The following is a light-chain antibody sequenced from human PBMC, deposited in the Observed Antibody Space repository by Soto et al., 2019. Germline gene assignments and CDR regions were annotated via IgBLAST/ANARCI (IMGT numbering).Light chain of an antibody. V-gene: IGKV3-11*01. J-gene: IGKJ1*01. CDR1: PSVSSY. CDR2: DAS. CDR3: QQRSNWPWT. Sequence: EIVLTQSPATLSLSPGERATLSCRASPSVSSYLAWYQQKPGQAPRLLIYDASNRATGIPARFSGSGSGTDFPLTISSLEPGDFAVYYCQQRSNWPWTFGQGTKVEIK.